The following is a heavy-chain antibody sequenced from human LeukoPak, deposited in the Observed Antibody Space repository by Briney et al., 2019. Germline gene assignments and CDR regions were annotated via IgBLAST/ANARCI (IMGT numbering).Heavy chain of an antibody. CDR2: ISAYNGNT. D-gene: IGHD2-21*02. CDR3: ARGLPTSDSTFDY. J-gene: IGHJ4*02. V-gene: IGHV1-18*01. Sequence: ASVKVSCKASGYIFTSYGTTWVRQAPGQGLEWMGWISAYNGNTNYAQKLQGRVTMTTDSSTTTAYLDLRSLTSADTAVYYCARGLPTSDSTFDYWGQGTLVTVSS. CDR1: GYIFTSYG.